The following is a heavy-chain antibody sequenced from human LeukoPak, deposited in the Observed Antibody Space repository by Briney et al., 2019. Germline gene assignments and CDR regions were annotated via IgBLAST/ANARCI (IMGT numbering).Heavy chain of an antibody. CDR3: TRLTVRGVNGPHYGMDV. V-gene: IGHV3-73*01. D-gene: IGHD3-10*01. Sequence: GGSLKLSCAASGFTFSGPAMHWVRQASGKGLEWVGRIRSKANSYATAYAASVKGRFTISRDDSKNTAYLQMNSLKTEDTAVYYCTRLTVRGVNGPHYGMDVWGKGTTVTVSS. J-gene: IGHJ6*04. CDR1: GFTFSGPA. CDR2: IRSKANSYAT.